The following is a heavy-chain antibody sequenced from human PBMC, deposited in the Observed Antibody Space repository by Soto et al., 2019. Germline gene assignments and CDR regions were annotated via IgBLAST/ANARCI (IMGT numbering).Heavy chain of an antibody. CDR1: GDSISRSHW. V-gene: IGHV4-4*02. CDR3: ARVRYDRSGFDH. D-gene: IGHD3-22*01. CDR2: ISHSGIT. Sequence: QVQLQESGPGLVRTSGALSVTCAVSGDSISRSHWWSWVRQSPGKGLEWIGDISHSGITNYNPSLNGRVTISGVKSKKQVALELTSVTAADTAVYYCARVRYDRSGFDHWGQGTLVSVSS. J-gene: IGHJ4*02.